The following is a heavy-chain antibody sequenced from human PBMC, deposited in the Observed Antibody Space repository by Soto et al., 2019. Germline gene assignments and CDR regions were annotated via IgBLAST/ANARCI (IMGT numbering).Heavy chain of an antibody. CDR3: ARGSIAVAALYGMDV. J-gene: IGHJ6*01. CDR2: INPNSGGT. CDR1: GYTLTGSY. V-gene: IGHV1-2*02. Sequence: DSVKVSCKASGYTLTGSYMHWVRQAPGQGLEWMGWINPNSGGTNYAQKFQGRVTMTRDTSISTAYMELSRLRSDDTAVYYCARGSIAVAALYGMDVWGQGTTFTVSS. D-gene: IGHD6-19*01.